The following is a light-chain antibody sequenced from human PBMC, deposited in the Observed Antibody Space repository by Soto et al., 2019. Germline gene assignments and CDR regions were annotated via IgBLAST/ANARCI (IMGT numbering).Light chain of an antibody. CDR1: SSDVGGYNY. J-gene: IGLJ2*01. V-gene: IGLV2-14*03. CDR3: SSYTSSSTRV. CDR2: DVS. Sequence: QSALTQPASVSGSPGQSITISCTGTSSDVGGYNYVSWDQHHPGKAPKLMIYDVSNRASGVSNRFSGSKSGNTASLTISGLQVEDEAAYDRSSYTSSSTRVFGGGTKVTVL.